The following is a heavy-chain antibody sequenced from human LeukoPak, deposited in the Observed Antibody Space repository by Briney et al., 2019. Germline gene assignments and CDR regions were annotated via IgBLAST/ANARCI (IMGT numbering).Heavy chain of an antibody. CDR3: ARGLWFGELGFDY. Sequence: PGGTLRLSCAASGFTFSSYGMSWVRQAPGKGLEWVSAISGSGGSTYYADSVKGRFTISRDNSKNTLYLQMNSLRAEDTAVYYCARGLWFGELGFDYWGQGTLVTVSS. CDR2: ISGSGGST. J-gene: IGHJ4*02. D-gene: IGHD3-10*01. V-gene: IGHV3-23*01. CDR1: GFTFSSYG.